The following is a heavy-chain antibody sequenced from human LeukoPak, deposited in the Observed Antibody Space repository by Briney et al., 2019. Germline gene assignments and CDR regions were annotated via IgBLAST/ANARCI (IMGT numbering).Heavy chain of an antibody. CDR1: GFTVTSNY. J-gene: IGHJ6*02. CDR2: IYSGGDT. D-gene: IGHD5-18*01. Sequence: GGSLRLSCAVSGFTVTSNYMSWVRQAPGKGLDWVSVIYSGGDTYYADSVKGRFTISRDDSKNTLILQMNSLRAEDTAVYYCARGGYGRDVWGQGTTVTVSS. V-gene: IGHV3-66*02. CDR3: ARGGYGRDV.